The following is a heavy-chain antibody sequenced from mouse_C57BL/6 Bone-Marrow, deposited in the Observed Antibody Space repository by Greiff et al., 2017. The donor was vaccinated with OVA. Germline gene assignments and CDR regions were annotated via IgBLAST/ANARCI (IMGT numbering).Heavy chain of an antibody. D-gene: IGHD1-1*01. CDR2: TYWDDDK. CDR3: ARDYGSIYWYFDV. CDR1: GFSLSTSGMG. V-gene: IGHV8-12*01. Sequence: QVQLKESGPGLLQPSQTLSLTCSFSGFSLSTSGMGVSWLRQPSGQGLVWLVHTYWDDDKRYQQSLKSRLTTSKDTSRNQVFLKITSVDTADTATYYCARDYGSIYWYFDVWGTGTTVTVSS. J-gene: IGHJ1*03.